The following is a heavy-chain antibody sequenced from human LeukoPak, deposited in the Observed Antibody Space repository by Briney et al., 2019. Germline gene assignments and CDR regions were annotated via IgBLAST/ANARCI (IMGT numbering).Heavy chain of an antibody. D-gene: IGHD5-24*01. J-gene: IGHJ4*02. V-gene: IGHV4-59*01. CDR3: ASRRVGYSIFHY. CDR1: GASISSFC. Sequence: SETLSLTCTVSGASISSFCWSWIRQPAGKGLEWMGHIYNSGGANYNPSLTSRVTISVDTSKNQFSLKLSSVTAADTAVYYCASRRVGYSIFHYWGQGILVTVSS. CDR2: IYNSGGA.